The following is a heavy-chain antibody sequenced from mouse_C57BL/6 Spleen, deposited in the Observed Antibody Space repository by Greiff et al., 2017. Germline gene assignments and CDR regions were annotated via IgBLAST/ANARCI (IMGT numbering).Heavy chain of an antibody. CDR3: ARYYGSSLEY. CDR2: INPSTGGT. J-gene: IGHJ2*01. CDR1: GYSFTGYY. V-gene: IGHV1-42*01. D-gene: IGHD1-1*01. Sequence: VQLQQSGPELVKPGASVKISCKASGYSFTGYYMNWVKQSPEKSLEWIGEINPSTGGTTYNQKFKAKATLTVDKSSSTAYMQLKSLTSEDSAVYYCARYYGSSLEYWGQGATLTVAS.